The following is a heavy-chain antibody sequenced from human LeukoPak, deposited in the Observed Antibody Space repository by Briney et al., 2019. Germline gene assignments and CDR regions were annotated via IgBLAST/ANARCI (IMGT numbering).Heavy chain of an antibody. V-gene: IGHV3-15*01. CDR1: GFTFSNAW. J-gene: IGHJ3*02. CDR3: TTDWIVGEYCSSTSCWLSHDAFDI. CDR2: IKSKTDGGTT. D-gene: IGHD2-2*01. Sequence: GGSLRLSCAASGFTFSNAWMSWVRQAPGKGLEWVGRIKSKTDGGTTDYAAPVKGRFTISRDDSKNTLYLQMNSLKTEDTAVYYCTTDWIVGEYCSSTSCWLSHDAFDIWGQGTMVTVSS.